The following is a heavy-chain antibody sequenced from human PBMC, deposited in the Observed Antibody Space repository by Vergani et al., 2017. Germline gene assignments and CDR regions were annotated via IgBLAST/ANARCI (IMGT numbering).Heavy chain of an antibody. J-gene: IGHJ4*02. CDR1: GFIFSSYW. CDR3: ARGNSLGSY. V-gene: IGHV3-7*01. Sequence: EVQLVESGGGLVQPGGSLRLSCAASGFIFSSYWMHWVRQAPGKGLEWVAAIKEDGSEKQYVDYVKGRFTISRDNAKKSLYLQMNSLRGEDTAVYYCARGNSLGSYWGQGTLVTVSS. D-gene: IGHD1-7*01. CDR2: IKEDGSEK.